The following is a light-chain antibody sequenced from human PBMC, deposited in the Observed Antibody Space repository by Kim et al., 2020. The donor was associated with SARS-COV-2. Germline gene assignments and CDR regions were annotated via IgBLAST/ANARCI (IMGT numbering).Light chain of an antibody. CDR3: QVWDSSTVV. CDR1: NIESKN. J-gene: IGLJ2*01. CDR2: KDT. V-gene: IGLV3-9*01. Sequence: YELTQPLSMSVALGQTARIPCGGNNIESKNVHWYQQMPGQAPVLVIYKDTNRPSGIPERISASNSGNTATLTISGAQAGDEADYYCQVWDSSTVVFGGGTQLTVL.